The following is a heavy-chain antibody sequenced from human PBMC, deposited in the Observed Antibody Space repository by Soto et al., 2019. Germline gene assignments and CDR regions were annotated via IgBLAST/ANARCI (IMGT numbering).Heavy chain of an antibody. CDR2: ISSSGSTI. Sequence: GGSLRLSCAASGFSFSSHSMKWVRQAPGKGLEWVSYISSSGSTIYYADSVKGRFTISRDNAKNSLYLQMNSLRDGDTAVYYCARGRGYCGGTNCYLDYWGQGA. CDR1: GFSFSSHS. D-gene: IGHD2-21*01. V-gene: IGHV3-48*02. J-gene: IGHJ4*02. CDR3: ARGRGYCGGTNCYLDY.